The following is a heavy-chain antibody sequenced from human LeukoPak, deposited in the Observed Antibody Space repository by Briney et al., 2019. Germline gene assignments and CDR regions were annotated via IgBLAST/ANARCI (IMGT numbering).Heavy chain of an antibody. V-gene: IGHV3-21*01. J-gene: IGHJ4*02. Sequence: PGGSLRLSCAASGFTFSSYSMNWVRQAPGKGLEWVSSISSSSSYIYYADSVKGRFTISRDNAKNSLYLQMNSLRAEDTAVYYCARVPIRIQPRSFFDYWGQGTLVTVSS. D-gene: IGHD5-18*01. CDR1: GFTFSSYS. CDR3: ARVPIRIQPRSFFDY. CDR2: ISSSSSYI.